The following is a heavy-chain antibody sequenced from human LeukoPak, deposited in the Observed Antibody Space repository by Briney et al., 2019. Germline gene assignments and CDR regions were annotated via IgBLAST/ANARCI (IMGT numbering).Heavy chain of an antibody. CDR1: GGSVSSGSYY. V-gene: IGHV4-61*01. J-gene: IGHJ4*02. D-gene: IGHD6-19*01. CDR3: ASSQWLAYYFDY. Sequence: PSETLSLTRTVSGGSVSSGSYYWSWIRQPPGQGLEWIGYIYYSGSTNYNPSLKSRVTISVDTSKNQFSLKLSSVTAADTAVYYCASSQWLAYYFDYWGQGTLVTVSS. CDR2: IYYSGST.